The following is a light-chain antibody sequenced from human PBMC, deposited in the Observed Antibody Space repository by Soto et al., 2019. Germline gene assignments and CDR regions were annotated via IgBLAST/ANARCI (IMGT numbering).Light chain of an antibody. J-gene: IGKJ3*01. V-gene: IGKV3-20*01. Sequence: EIVLTQSPGTLSXXPGERATLSCRASQSVSSSYLDWYQQKPGQAPRLLIYGASSRATGIPDRXSGSGSGTDFTLTITRLEPEDFAVYYCQQYGSSPFTFGPGTKVDIK. CDR3: QQYGSSPFT. CDR1: QSVSSSY. CDR2: GAS.